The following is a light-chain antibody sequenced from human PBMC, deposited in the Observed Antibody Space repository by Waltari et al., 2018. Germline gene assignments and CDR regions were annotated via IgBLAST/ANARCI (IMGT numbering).Light chain of an antibody. J-gene: IGLJ2*01. Sequence: SYELTQPPSVSVSPGQTAKIPCSGDALPKQYTYWYQQKPGQAPLLVIYKDTERPSGIPERFSGSSSGTTVTLTIMGVQAEDEADYYCLSAYSGCSQGVFGGGTKLTVL. CDR1: ALPKQY. V-gene: IGLV3-25*03. CDR2: KDT. CDR3: LSAYSGCSQGV.